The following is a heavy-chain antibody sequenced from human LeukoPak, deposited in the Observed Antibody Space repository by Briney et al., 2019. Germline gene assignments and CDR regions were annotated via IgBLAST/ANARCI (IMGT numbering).Heavy chain of an antibody. CDR3: ATDPPDYDFWSGYSY. J-gene: IGHJ4*02. CDR2: FDPEDGET. V-gene: IGHV1-24*01. Sequence: ASVKVSCKVSGYTLTELSMHWVRQAPGKGLEWMGGFDPEDGETIYAQKFQGRVTMTEDTSTDTAYMELSSLRSEDTAVYYCATDPPDYDFWSGYSYWGQGTLVTVSS. CDR1: GYTLTELS. D-gene: IGHD3-3*01.